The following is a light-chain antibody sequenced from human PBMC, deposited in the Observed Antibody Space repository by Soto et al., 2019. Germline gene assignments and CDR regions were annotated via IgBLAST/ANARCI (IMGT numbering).Light chain of an antibody. V-gene: IGKV3-11*01. CDR2: DAS. CDR1: KSVSSQ. J-gene: IGKJ5*01. CDR3: QQRSNWPT. Sequence: ENVLTQSPATLSLSPGEKANLSCRNSKSVSSQIAWEQKKPDQAPRLLIYDASNRATGIPARFSGSGSGTDFTLTISSLEPEDFAVYYCQQRSNWPTFGQGTRLEI.